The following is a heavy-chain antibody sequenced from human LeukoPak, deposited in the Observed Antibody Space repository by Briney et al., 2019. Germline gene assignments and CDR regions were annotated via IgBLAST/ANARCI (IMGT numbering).Heavy chain of an antibody. Sequence: PSQTLSLTCNVSGGSISSGGSRWSWIRQHPGKGLEWIGYIYYSGSTYYNPSLESRLTMSVDTSKNQFSLHLTPVTAADTAVYYCASSRLGWFDYWGQGTLVTVSS. V-gene: IGHV4-31*03. D-gene: IGHD6-25*01. CDR1: GGSISSGGSR. CDR3: ASSRLGWFDY. J-gene: IGHJ4*02. CDR2: IYYSGST.